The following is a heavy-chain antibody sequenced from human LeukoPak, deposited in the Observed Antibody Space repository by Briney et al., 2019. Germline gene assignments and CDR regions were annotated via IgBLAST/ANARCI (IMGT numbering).Heavy chain of an antibody. CDR1: GYTFTGYY. Sequence: GASVTVSCMASGYTFTGYYMHWVRQAPGQGLEWMGWINPNSGGTNYAQKFQGRVTMTRDTSISTAYMELSRLRSDDTAVYYCARDLAYGDYIFDYWGQGTLVTVSS. V-gene: IGHV1-2*02. CDR2: INPNSGGT. D-gene: IGHD4-17*01. CDR3: ARDLAYGDYIFDY. J-gene: IGHJ4*02.